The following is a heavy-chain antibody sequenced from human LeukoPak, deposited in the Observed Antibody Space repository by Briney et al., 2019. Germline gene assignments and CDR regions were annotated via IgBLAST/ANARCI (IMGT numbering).Heavy chain of an antibody. CDR1: GGSISSSSYY. V-gene: IGHV4-39*07. D-gene: IGHD2-2*01. Sequence: SETLSLTCTVSGGSISSSSYYWGWIRQPPGKGLEWIGRIYTSGSTNYNPSLKSRVTMSVDTSKNQFSLKLSSVTAADTAVYYCARDTRWFDPWGQGTLVTVSS. J-gene: IGHJ5*02. CDR3: ARDTRWFDP. CDR2: IYTSGST.